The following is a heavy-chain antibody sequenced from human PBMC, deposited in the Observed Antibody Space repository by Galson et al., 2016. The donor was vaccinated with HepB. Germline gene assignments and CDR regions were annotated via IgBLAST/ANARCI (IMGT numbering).Heavy chain of an antibody. J-gene: IGHJ6*04. CDR2: IGTAGDT. CDR3: ARGKFDCSGGTCHYYGMDV. Sequence: SLRLSCAASTFSFSRCDMHWVRQATGKGLEWVSAIGTAGDTYYPGSVRGRFTISRENSKNSLYLQMNSLTAGDTAVYYCARGKFDCSGGTCHYYGMDVWGKGTTVTVSS. V-gene: IGHV3-13*01. D-gene: IGHD2-15*01. CDR1: TFSFSRCD.